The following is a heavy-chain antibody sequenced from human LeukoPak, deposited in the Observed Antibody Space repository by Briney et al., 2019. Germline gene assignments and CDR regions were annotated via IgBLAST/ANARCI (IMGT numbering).Heavy chain of an antibody. Sequence: SGTLSLTCAVSGASITSSHWWTWARQPPGKGLEWIGHVSSSGTNYNPSLKTRVTISVDMSKNQFSLTLRSATTADTAAYYCAREEECSGGNCYSYGWFDPWGQGTLVTVSS. CDR2: VSSSGT. CDR1: GASITSSHW. CDR3: AREEECSGGNCYSYGWFDP. J-gene: IGHJ5*02. D-gene: IGHD2-15*01. V-gene: IGHV4-4*02.